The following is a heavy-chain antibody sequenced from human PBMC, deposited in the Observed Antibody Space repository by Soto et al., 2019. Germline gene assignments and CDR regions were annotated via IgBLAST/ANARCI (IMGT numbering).Heavy chain of an antibody. V-gene: IGHV1-69*06. CDR2: TIPVFNTA. D-gene: IGHD3-10*01. CDR1: GGTLSDHG. J-gene: IGHJ3*02. Sequence: QVQLEQSGAEVKKPGSSVKVSCKASGGTLSDHGVAWLRQAPGQGLEWMGGTIPVFNTAKYAQKFQGRVTVTEDKFTNIAYMELSSWISEDTAVYFGARGVYGSGNYYSGPSAFDIWGQGTLVIVSS. CDR3: ARGVYGSGNYYSGPSAFDI.